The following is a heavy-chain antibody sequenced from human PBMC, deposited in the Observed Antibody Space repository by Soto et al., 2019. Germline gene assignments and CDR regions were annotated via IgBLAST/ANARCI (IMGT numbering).Heavy chain of an antibody. Sequence: QVQLQESGPGLVKPSEILSVTCTVSGASVSSGNYYWSWIRQPPGKGLECIGYISYSGSTNYNPSLKSRVTISIDTSKNQFSLKLSSVTAADTAVYYCARGSGSYYAYWGQGTLVTVS. V-gene: IGHV4-61*01. D-gene: IGHD1-26*01. CDR2: ISYSGST. CDR1: GASVSSGNYY. CDR3: ARGSGSYYAY. J-gene: IGHJ4*02.